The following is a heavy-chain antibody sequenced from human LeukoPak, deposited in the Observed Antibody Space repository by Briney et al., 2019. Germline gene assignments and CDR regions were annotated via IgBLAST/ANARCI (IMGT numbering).Heavy chain of an antibody. J-gene: IGHJ4*02. Sequence: GGSLRLSCAASGFTFSSYGMHWVRQAPGKGLEWVAVISYDGSNKYYADSVKGRFTISRDNAKNTLYLQMNGLSVEDTAVYYCARDRLYTSDYWGQGTLVTVSS. CDR1: GFTFSSYG. D-gene: IGHD6-13*01. V-gene: IGHV3-30*03. CDR2: ISYDGSNK. CDR3: ARDRLYTSDY.